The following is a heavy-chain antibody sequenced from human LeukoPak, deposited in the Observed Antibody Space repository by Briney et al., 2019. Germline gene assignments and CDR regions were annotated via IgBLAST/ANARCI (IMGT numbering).Heavy chain of an antibody. CDR2: INHSGST. D-gene: IGHD2-2*02. V-gene: IGHV4-34*01. Sequence: SETLSLTCAVYGGSFSGYYWSWVRQPPGKGLEWIGEINHSGSTNYNPSLKSRVTISVDTSKNQFSLKLSSVTAADTAVYYCARVTNIVVVPAAILYYHYYMDVWGKGTTVTVSS. CDR3: ARVTNIVVVPAAILYYHYYMDV. CDR1: GGSFSGYY. J-gene: IGHJ6*03.